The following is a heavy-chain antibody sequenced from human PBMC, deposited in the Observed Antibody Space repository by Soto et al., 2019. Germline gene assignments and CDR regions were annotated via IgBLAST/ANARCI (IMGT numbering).Heavy chain of an antibody. Sequence: QVQLQQWGAGLLKPSETLSLTCAVYGGSFSGYYWSWIRQPPGKGLEWIGEINHSGSTNYNPSLKSRVTIPGDTSKNQFSLKLSSVTAADTAVYYCARERGYSYGYVSYYGMDVWGQGTTVTFSS. CDR2: INHSGST. D-gene: IGHD5-18*01. J-gene: IGHJ6*02. V-gene: IGHV4-34*01. CDR1: GGSFSGYY. CDR3: ARERGYSYGYVSYYGMDV.